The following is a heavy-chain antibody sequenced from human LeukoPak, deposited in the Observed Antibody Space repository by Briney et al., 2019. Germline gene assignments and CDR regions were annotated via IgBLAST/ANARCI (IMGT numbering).Heavy chain of an antibody. Sequence: GRSLRLSCVASGYTFSANGMHWVRQAPGKGLEWVGMISYDGSDEYYADSVKGRFTVSRDDSENTLYLQINSLRVEDTAVYYCARDFSGDYYFDYWGQGTLVTVSS. V-gene: IGHV3-33*01. CDR3: ARDFSGDYYFDY. D-gene: IGHD7-27*01. J-gene: IGHJ4*02. CDR1: GYTFSANG. CDR2: ISYDGSDE.